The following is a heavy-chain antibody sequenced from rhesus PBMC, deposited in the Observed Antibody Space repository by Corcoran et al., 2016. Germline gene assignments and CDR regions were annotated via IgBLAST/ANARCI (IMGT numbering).Heavy chain of an antibody. V-gene: IGHV6-1*01. CDR3: ARSGQLYDY. CDR2: TDYRSKWYN. CDR1: GDRVSTHSAT. D-gene: IGHD2-33*01. J-gene: IGHJ4*01. Sequence: QVQLQESGPGLVKPSQTLSLPCAISGDRVSTHSATWNWIRQSPSKGLEWLGRTDYRSKWYNDYAQSVQNRISSNPDTSKNQCSLQLNYVTPEDMAVYYCARSGQLYDYWGQGVLVTVSS.